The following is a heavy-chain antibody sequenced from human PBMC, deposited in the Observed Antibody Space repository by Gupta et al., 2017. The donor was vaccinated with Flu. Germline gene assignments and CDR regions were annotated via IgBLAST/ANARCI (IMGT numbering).Heavy chain of an antibody. J-gene: IGHJ5*02. Sequence: QVQLQESGPGLVKPSQTLSLTCTVSGGSISSGSYYWSWIRQPAGKGLEWIGRIYTSGSTNYNPSLKSRVTISVDTSKNQFSLKLSSVTAADTAVYYCARGGQWLVSNWFDPWGQGTLVTVSS. CDR1: GGSISSGSYY. CDR3: ARGGQWLVSNWFDP. V-gene: IGHV4-61*02. CDR2: IYTSGST. D-gene: IGHD6-19*01.